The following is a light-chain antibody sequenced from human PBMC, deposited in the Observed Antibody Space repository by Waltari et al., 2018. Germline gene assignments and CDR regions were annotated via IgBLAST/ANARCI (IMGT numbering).Light chain of an antibody. Sequence: QTVVTQEPSLSVSPGGTVTLTCALSSGSLSTTSYATWYQQTPGQAPRTPVYKANALSSGVPDRFSGSILGNTAALTITGAHADDESDYYCALYMGSGIWVFGGGTRLTVL. CDR2: KAN. J-gene: IGLJ3*02. CDR1: SGSLSTTSY. V-gene: IGLV8-61*01. CDR3: ALYMGSGIWV.